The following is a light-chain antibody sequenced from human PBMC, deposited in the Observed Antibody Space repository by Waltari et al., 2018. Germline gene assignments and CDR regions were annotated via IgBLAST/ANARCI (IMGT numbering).Light chain of an antibody. J-gene: IGLJ3*02. CDR3: ATWDSSLNTGV. CDR2: HNN. V-gene: IGLV1-51*01. Sequence: QSVLTQPPSMSAAPGQKVTISCPGGRSNLRNNYVSWYQQLPGTAPKLLIYHNNKRPSGIPDRFSGSRYDTSATLGITGLQTGDEADYYCATWDSSLNTGVFGGGTKLTVL. CDR1: RSNLRNNY.